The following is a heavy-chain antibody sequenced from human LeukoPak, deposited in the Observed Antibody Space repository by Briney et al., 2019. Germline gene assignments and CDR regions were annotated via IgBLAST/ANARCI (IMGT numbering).Heavy chain of an antibody. V-gene: IGHV4-31*03. CDR3: ARVRRNYDILTGYYGGGDFDY. J-gene: IGHJ4*02. D-gene: IGHD3-9*01. CDR2: IYCSGST. CDR1: GGSISSCGCY. Sequence: SQTLSLTCTVSGGSISSCGCYWSCIRQRPGKGLEWIGYIYCSGSTYYNPSVKSRVTISVDTSKNQFSLKLTSVTAADTAVYYCARVRRNYDILTGYYGGGDFDYWGQGTLVTVSS.